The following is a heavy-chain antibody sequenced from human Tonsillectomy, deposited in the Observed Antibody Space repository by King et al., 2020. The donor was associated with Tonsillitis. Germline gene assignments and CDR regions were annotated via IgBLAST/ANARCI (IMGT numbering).Heavy chain of an antibody. V-gene: IGHV3-23*04. CDR2: ISGSGGST. D-gene: IGHD3-3*01. CDR3: AKVVEDFWSGLRD. CDR1: GFTFSSYA. Sequence: VQLVESGGGLVQPGGSLRLSCAASGFTFSSYAMNWVRQAPGKGLEWVSAISGSGGSTSYADSVKGRFTISRDNSKNTVYLQMNSLRAEDTAVYYCAKVVEDFWSGLRDWGQGTLVSVSS. J-gene: IGHJ4*02.